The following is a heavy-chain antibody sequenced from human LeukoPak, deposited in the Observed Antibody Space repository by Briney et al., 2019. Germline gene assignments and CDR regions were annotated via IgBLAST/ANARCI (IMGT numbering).Heavy chain of an antibody. D-gene: IGHD3-16*01. J-gene: IGHJ6*03. Sequence: GGSLRLSCEASGSGFTFGNFGMSWVRQAPGKGMEWLSGISGSGYYTYYADSVKGRFTISRDNSKNTLYIQMNSLRAEDTAVYYCAKDGSWGDYYFYFYMDVWGKGTTVTVSS. V-gene: IGHV3-23*01. CDR3: AKDGSWGDYYFYFYMDV. CDR1: GSGFTFGNFG. CDR2: ISGSGYYT.